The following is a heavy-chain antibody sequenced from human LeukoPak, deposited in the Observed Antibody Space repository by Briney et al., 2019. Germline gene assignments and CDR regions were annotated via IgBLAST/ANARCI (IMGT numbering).Heavy chain of an antibody. J-gene: IGHJ4*02. CDR3: ARDSTSGWGYYFDH. CDR1: GGSISNYY. D-gene: IGHD6-19*01. V-gene: IGHV4-59*01. CDR2: VYYTGST. Sequence: PSETLSLTCTVAGGSISNYYWSWIRQPPGKGLEWIGYVYYTGSTMYNPSLKSRDTISVDTSKNRFFLTLNSVTAADTAVYFCARDSTSGWGYYFDHWGQGSLVAVSS.